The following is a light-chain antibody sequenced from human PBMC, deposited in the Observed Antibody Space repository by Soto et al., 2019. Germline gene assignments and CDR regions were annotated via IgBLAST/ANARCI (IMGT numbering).Light chain of an antibody. CDR3: QQYGSSPPYT. CDR2: GSS. V-gene: IGKV3-20*01. Sequence: EVVLTQSPGTLSLSPGERATLSCRASQSVSNNYLAWYQQKPGQSPKLLIFGSSDRATGIADRFSGSGSGTDFTLTISSREPEDFAVYYCQQYGSSPPYTFGQGTKVEIK. J-gene: IGKJ2*01. CDR1: QSVSNNY.